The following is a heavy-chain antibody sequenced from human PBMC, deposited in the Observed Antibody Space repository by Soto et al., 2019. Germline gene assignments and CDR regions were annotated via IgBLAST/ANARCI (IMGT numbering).Heavy chain of an antibody. CDR2: ISYDGSNK. D-gene: IGHD5-18*01. V-gene: IGHV3-30*18. CDR1: GFTFSSYG. J-gene: IGHJ4*02. Sequence: GGSLRLSCAASGFTFSSYGMHWVRQAPGKGLEWVAVISYDGSNKYYADSVKGRFTISRDNSKNTLYLQMNSLRAEDTAVYYCAKDQVPHSYGLVPFDDYWGQGTLVTVSS. CDR3: AKDQVPHSYGLVPFDDY.